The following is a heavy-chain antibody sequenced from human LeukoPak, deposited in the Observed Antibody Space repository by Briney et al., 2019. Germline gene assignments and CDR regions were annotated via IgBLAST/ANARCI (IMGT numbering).Heavy chain of an antibody. D-gene: IGHD6-19*01. V-gene: IGHV1-18*01. CDR2: ISAYNGNT. CDR1: GYTFTSYG. J-gene: IGHJ4*02. CDR3: ASFGRGIAEAGGVY. Sequence: ASVKVSCKASGYTFTSYGISWVRQAPGQGLEWMGWISAYNGNTNYAQKLQGRVTMTTDTSTSTAYMELRSLRSDDTAVYYCASFGRGIAEAGGVYWGQGTLVTVSS.